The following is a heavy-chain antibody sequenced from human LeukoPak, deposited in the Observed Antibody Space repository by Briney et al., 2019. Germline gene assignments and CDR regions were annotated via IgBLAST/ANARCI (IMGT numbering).Heavy chain of an antibody. CDR3: AKDIRDFWSGSTYDY. J-gene: IGHJ4*02. D-gene: IGHD3-3*01. CDR2: ISWNSGSI. Sequence: PGRSLRLSCAASGFTFDDYAMHWVRHAPGKGLEWVSGISWNSGSIGYADSVKGRFTISRDNAKNSLYLQMNSLRAEDTALYYCAKDIRDFWSGSTYDYWGQGTLVTVSS. V-gene: IGHV3-9*01. CDR1: GFTFDDYA.